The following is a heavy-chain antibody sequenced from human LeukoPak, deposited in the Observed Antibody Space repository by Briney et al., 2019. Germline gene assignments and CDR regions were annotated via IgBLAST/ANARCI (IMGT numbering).Heavy chain of an antibody. CDR3: ARAIAAAGMDY. CDR2: ISSSGSTI. V-gene: IGHV3-48*03. CDR1: GFTFSSYE. Sequence: GGSLRLSCAASGFTFSSYEMNWVRQAPGKGLEWVSYISSSGSTIYYADSVKGRFTISRDNAKNSLYLRMNSLRAEDTAVYYCARAIAAAGMDYWGQGTLVTVSS. J-gene: IGHJ4*02. D-gene: IGHD6-13*01.